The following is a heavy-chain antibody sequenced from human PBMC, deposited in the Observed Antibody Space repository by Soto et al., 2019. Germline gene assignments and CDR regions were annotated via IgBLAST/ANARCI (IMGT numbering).Heavy chain of an antibody. CDR1: GFTFSSYG. V-gene: IGHV3-33*01. CDR3: ARTHLAAAGEDSFDY. CDR2: IWYDGSNK. J-gene: IGHJ4*02. D-gene: IGHD6-13*01. Sequence: GGSLRLSCAASGFTFSSYGMHWVRQAPGKGLEWVAVIWYDGSNKYYADSVKGRFTISRDNSKNTLYLQMNSLRAEDTAVYYCARTHLAAAGEDSFDYWGQGTLVTVSS.